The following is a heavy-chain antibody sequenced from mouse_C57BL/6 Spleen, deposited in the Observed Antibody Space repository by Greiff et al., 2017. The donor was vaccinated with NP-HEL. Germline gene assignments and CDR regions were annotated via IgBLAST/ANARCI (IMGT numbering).Heavy chain of an antibody. CDR2: INPSSGYT. J-gene: IGHJ2*01. Sequence: QVHVKQSGAELARPGASVKMSCKASGYTFTSYTMHWVKQRPGQGLEWIGYINPSSGYTKYNQKFKDKATLTADKSSSTAYMQLSSLTSEDSAVYYCARRGHYSNFYFDYWGQGTTLTVSS. D-gene: IGHD2-5*01. CDR3: ARRGHYSNFYFDY. CDR1: GYTFTSYT. V-gene: IGHV1-4*01.